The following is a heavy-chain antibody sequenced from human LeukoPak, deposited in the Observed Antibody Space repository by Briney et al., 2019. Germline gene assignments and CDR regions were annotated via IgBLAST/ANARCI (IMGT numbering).Heavy chain of an antibody. Sequence: GGSLRLSCAASGFTVSSNYMSWVRQAPGKGLEWVSVIYGGGSTYYADSVKGRFTISRDNSKNTVYLQMNSLRAEDTAVYYCASPAVWGELSLRYWGQGTLVTVSS. J-gene: IGHJ4*02. CDR1: GFTVSSNY. D-gene: IGHD3-16*02. CDR3: ASPAVWGELSLRY. V-gene: IGHV3-53*01. CDR2: IYGGGST.